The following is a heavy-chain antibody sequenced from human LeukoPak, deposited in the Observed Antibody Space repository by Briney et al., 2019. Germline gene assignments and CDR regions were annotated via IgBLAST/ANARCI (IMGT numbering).Heavy chain of an antibody. D-gene: IGHD1-26*01. J-gene: IGHJ6*02. V-gene: IGHV3-30-3*01. CDR1: GFTFSSYA. CDR2: ISYDGSNK. CDR3: ARECGTYLCYYYGMDV. Sequence: GGSLRLSCAASGFTFSSYAMHWVRQAPGKGLEWVAVISYDGSNKYYADSVKGRFTISRDNSKNTLYLQMNSLRVEDTAVYYCARECGTYLCYYYGMDVWGQGTTVTVSS.